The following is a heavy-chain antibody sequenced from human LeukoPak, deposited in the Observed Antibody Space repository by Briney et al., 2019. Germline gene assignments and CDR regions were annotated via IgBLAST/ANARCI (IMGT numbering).Heavy chain of an antibody. Sequence: GGSLRLSCAASGFSFSTFWMYWARQAPGKGLEWVAVISYDGSNKYYADSVKGRFTISRDNAKNTLYLQMNSLRAEDTAVYYCAREAYYYDSSGYYVYWGQGTLVTVSS. CDR3: AREAYYYDSSGYYVY. CDR2: ISYDGSNK. J-gene: IGHJ4*02. D-gene: IGHD3-22*01. V-gene: IGHV3-30*03. CDR1: GFSFSTFW.